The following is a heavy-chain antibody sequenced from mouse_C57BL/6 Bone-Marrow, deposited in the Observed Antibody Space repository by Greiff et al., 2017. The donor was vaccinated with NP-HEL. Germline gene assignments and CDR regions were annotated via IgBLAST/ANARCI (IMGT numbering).Heavy chain of an antibody. V-gene: IGHV5-4*01. CDR3: ARDGV. CDR2: ISDGGSYT. CDR1: GFTFSSYA. Sequence: EVKLEESGGGLVKPGGSLKLSCAASGFTFSSYAMSWVRQTPEKRLEWVATISDGGSYTYYPDNVKGRFTISRDNAKNNLYLQMSHLKSEDTAMYYCARDGVWGTGTTVTVSS. J-gene: IGHJ1*03.